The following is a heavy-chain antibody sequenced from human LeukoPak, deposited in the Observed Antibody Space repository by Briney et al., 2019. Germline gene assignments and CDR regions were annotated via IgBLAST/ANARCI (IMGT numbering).Heavy chain of an antibody. J-gene: IGHJ4*02. V-gene: IGHV3-7*01. Sequence: GGSLRLSCAASGFTFGSFWMSWVRQAPGKGLEWVANINQDGTEKYYVDPVKGRFTISRDNAKKSLYLHMNSLRAEDTAVYFCASGNYFDSWGQGTLVAVSS. CDR3: ASGNYFDS. CDR2: INQDGTEK. CDR1: GFTFGSFW. D-gene: IGHD2-15*01.